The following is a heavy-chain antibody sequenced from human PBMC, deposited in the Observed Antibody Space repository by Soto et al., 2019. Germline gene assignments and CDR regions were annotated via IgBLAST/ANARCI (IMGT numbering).Heavy chain of an antibody. V-gene: IGHV4-31*03. CDR3: ARWSYYYGMDV. J-gene: IGHJ6*02. D-gene: IGHD3-3*01. CDR1: FGSISSGGYY. CDR2: IYYSWST. Sequence: QVQLQESGPGLVKPSQTLSLTCTVSFGSISSGGYYWSWIRQPTGKGLDWIGYIYYSWSTYYNPSLKSRVTISVDTSKNQFSLKLSSVTAADTAVYYCARWSYYYGMDVWGQGTTVTVSS.